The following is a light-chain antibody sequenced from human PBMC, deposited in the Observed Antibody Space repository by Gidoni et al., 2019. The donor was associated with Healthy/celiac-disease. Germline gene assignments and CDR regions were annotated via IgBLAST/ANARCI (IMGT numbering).Light chain of an antibody. Sequence: DIQMTQSPSSLSASVGDRVTITCRASKSISSYLNWYQQKPGKAPKLLIYAASSLQSGVPSRFSGSGSGTDFTLTTSSLQPEDFATYYCQQSYSTPRTFXXXTKVE. CDR3: QQSYSTPRT. V-gene: IGKV1-39*01. CDR2: AAS. J-gene: IGKJ1*01. CDR1: KSISSY.